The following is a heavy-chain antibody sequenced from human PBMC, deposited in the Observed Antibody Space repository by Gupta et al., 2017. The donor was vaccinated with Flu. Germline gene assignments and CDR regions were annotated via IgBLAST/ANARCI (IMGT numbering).Heavy chain of an antibody. Sequence: GKGLEWVAVISYDGSNAKYAESVKGRFTISRDNSKNTLSLQMNSLRAEDTAVYYCASGGACTSVTCIYPYLDYWGQGTLVTVSS. CDR3: ASGGACTSVTCIYPYLDY. CDR2: ISYDGSNA. J-gene: IGHJ4*02. D-gene: IGHD2-8*02. V-gene: IGHV3-30-3*01.